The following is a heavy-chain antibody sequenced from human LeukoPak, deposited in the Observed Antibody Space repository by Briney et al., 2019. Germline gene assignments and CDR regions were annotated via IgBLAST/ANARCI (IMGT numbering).Heavy chain of an antibody. CDR3: ARVVYYYDSSGYYSYNWFDP. J-gene: IGHJ5*02. Sequence: ASVKVSCKASGYTFTGYYMHWVRQAPGQGLEWMGWINPNSGGTNYAQKFQGRVTMTRDTSISTAYMELSRLRSDDTAVYYCARVVYYYDSSGYYSYNWFDPWGQGTLVTVSS. V-gene: IGHV1-2*02. CDR2: INPNSGGT. D-gene: IGHD3-22*01. CDR1: GYTFTGYY.